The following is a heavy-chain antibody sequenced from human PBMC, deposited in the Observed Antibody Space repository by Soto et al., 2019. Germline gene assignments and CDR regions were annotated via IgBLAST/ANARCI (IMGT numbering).Heavy chain of an antibody. CDR3: ARPLGRGAFDI. Sequence: GGSLRLSCAASGFTFSSYGMHWVRQAPGKGLEWVAVIWYDGSNKYYADSVKGRFTISRDNSKNTLYLQMNSLRAEDTAVYYCARPLGRGAFDIWRQGTMVTVSS. CDR2: IWYDGSNK. J-gene: IGHJ3*02. CDR1: GFTFSSYG. V-gene: IGHV3-33*01.